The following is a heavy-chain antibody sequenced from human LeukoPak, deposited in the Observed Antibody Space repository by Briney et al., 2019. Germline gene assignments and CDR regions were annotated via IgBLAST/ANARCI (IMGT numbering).Heavy chain of an antibody. Sequence: GGSLRLSCAASGFTFSSYWMSWVRQAPGKGLEWVANIKQDGSEKYYVDSVKGRFTISRDNAKNSLYLQMNSLRAEDTAVYYCARGGPSSSWPNDYWGQGTLVTVSS. CDR3: ARGGPSSSWPNDY. CDR1: GFTFSSYW. J-gene: IGHJ4*02. D-gene: IGHD6-13*01. CDR2: IKQDGSEK. V-gene: IGHV3-7*01.